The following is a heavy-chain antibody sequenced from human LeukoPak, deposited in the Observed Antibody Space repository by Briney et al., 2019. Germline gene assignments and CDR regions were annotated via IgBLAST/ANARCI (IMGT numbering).Heavy chain of an antibody. CDR2: IYYSGST. CDR3: ASSNYYGSGSYPQYYYYYYMDV. J-gene: IGHJ6*03. D-gene: IGHD3-10*01. CDR1: GGSISSSSYY. V-gene: IGHV4-39*07. Sequence: PSETLSLTCTVSGGSISSSSYYWGWIRQPPGKGLEWIGSIYYSGSTYYNPSLKSRVTISVDTSKNQFSLKLSSVTAADTAVYYCASSNYYGSGSYPQYYYYYYMDVWGKGTTVTVSS.